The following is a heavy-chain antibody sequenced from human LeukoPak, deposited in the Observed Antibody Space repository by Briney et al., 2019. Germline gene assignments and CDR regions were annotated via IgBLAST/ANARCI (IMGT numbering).Heavy chain of an antibody. CDR3: VRDGGIAGRPDAFDI. CDR1: GGSFSSYA. J-gene: IGHJ3*02. Sequence: ASVKVSCKASGGSFSSYAISWVRQAPGQGLEWMGGIIPIFGTANYAQKFQGRVTITADESTSTAYMELSSLRSEGTAVYYCVRDGGIAGRPDAFDIWGQGTMVTLSS. CDR2: IIPIFGTA. V-gene: IGHV1-69*13. D-gene: IGHD6-6*01.